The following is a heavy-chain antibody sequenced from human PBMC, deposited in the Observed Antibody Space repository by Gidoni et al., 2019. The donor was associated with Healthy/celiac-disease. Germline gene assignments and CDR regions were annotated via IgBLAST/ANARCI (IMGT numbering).Heavy chain of an antibody. Sequence: QVQLQQWGAGLLKPSETLSLTCAVYGGSFSGYYWSWIRQPPGQGLEWIGEINHSGSTNYNPSLKSRVTISVDTSKNQFSLKLSSVTAADTAVYYCARPLNWGLRRNWYFDLWGRGTLVTVSS. V-gene: IGHV4-34*01. D-gene: IGHD7-27*01. J-gene: IGHJ2*01. CDR2: INHSGST. CDR1: GGSFSGYY. CDR3: ARPLNWGLRRNWYFDL.